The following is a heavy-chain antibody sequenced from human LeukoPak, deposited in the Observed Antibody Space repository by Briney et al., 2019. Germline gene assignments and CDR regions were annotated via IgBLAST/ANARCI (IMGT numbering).Heavy chain of an antibody. Sequence: GGSLRLSCAASGFIFSTYAMGWVRQAPGKGLVWVSRIYTDGRRTDYADSVKGRFTISRDNSKHTLDLQMNSLRAEDTAKYFCAKVLRGTYYYFDYWGLGTLVTVSS. CDR2: IYTDGRRT. J-gene: IGHJ4*02. D-gene: IGHD1-26*01. V-gene: IGHV3-23*03. CDR1: GFIFSTYA. CDR3: AKVLRGTYYYFDY.